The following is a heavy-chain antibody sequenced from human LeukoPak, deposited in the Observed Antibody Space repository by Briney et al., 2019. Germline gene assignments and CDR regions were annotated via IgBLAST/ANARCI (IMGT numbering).Heavy chain of an antibody. CDR1: GGSISSSSYY. CDR3: AIGPHTYYYDSSGYRFDY. J-gene: IGHJ4*02. V-gene: IGHV4-39*07. Sequence: SETLSLTCTVSGGSISSSSYYWGWIRQPPGKGLEWIGSIYYSGSTYYNPSLKSRVPISVDTSKNQFSLKLSSVTAADTAVYYCAIGPHTYYYDSSGYRFDYWGQGTLVTVSS. CDR2: IYYSGST. D-gene: IGHD3-22*01.